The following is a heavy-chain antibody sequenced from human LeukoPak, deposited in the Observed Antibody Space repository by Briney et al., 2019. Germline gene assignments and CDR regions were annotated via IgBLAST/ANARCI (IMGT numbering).Heavy chain of an antibody. CDR2: ISGSGGST. CDR3: ASYLSYSSGWPDYFDY. D-gene: IGHD6-19*01. CDR1: GFTFSSYA. V-gene: IGHV3-23*01. Sequence: GGSLRLSCAASGFTFSSYAMRRVRQAPGKGLEWVSAISGSGGSTYYADSVKGRFTISRDNSKNTLYLQMNSLRAEDTAVYYCASYLSYSSGWPDYFDYWGQGTLVTVSS. J-gene: IGHJ4*02.